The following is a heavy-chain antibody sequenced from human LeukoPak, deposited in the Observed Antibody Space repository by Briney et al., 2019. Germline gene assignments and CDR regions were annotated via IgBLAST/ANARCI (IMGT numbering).Heavy chain of an antibody. J-gene: IGHJ4*02. Sequence: PGGSLRLSCAASGFTFSDYYMGWIRQAPGKGLEWISYISSGSRTTYYADSVKGRLTISRDNANNLLYLQMNSLTAEDTAVYYCARAVTTVTLFDLWGQGTPVTISS. CDR2: ISSGSRTT. CDR1: GFTFSDYY. D-gene: IGHD4-17*01. V-gene: IGHV3-11*04. CDR3: ARAVTTVTLFDL.